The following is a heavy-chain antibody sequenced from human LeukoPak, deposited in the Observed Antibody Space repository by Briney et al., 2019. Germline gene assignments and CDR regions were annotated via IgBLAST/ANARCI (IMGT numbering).Heavy chain of an antibody. D-gene: IGHD4-17*01. J-gene: IGHJ4*02. Sequence: SETLSLTCTVSGGSIGSGGYYWSWIRQHPGKGLEWIGYIYYSGSTYYNPSLKSRVTISVDTSKNQFSLKLSSVTAADTAVYYCASQSPYGNYFDYWGQGTLVTVSS. CDR1: GGSIGSGGYY. CDR3: ASQSPYGNYFDY. V-gene: IGHV4-31*03. CDR2: IYYSGST.